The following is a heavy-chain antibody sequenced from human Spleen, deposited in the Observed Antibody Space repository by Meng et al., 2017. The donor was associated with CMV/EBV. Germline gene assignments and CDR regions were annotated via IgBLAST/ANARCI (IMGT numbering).Heavy chain of an antibody. CDR2: INPRDGGT. Sequence: CYTFSIYYRHWVRQAPGRVLEWMGIINPRDGGTRYAQKFQDRVTMTRDTSTSTVYMELRSLRSEDTAVYYCAKGVEAASGIGDWFDPWGQGTLVTVSS. CDR3: AKGVEAASGIGDWFDP. V-gene: IGHV1-46*01. D-gene: IGHD6-13*01. CDR1: CYTFSIYY. J-gene: IGHJ5*02.